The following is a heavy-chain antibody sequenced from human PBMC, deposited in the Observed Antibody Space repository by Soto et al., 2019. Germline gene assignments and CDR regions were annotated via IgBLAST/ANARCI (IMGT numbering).Heavy chain of an antibody. CDR2: ISYDGSNK. CDR1: GFTFSSYG. J-gene: IGHJ6*02. Sequence: GGSLRLSCAASGFTFSSYGMHWVRQAPGKGLEWVAVISYDGSNKYYADSVKGRFTISRDNSKNKLYLQMNSLRAEDTAVYYCAKDRDARGYCSSTSCYYGMEVWGQGTTVTDSS. D-gene: IGHD2-2*01. CDR3: AKDRDARGYCSSTSCYYGMEV. V-gene: IGHV3-30*18.